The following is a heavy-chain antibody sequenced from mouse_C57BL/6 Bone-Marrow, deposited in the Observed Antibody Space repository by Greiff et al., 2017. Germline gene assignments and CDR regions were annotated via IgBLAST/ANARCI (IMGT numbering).Heavy chain of an antibody. V-gene: IGHV5-4*01. CDR1: GFTFSSYA. CDR3: ARDRGVVATPYFDY. Sequence: EVQGVESGGGLVKPGGSLKLSCAASGFTFSSYAMSWVRQTPEKRLEWVATISDGGSYTYYPDNVKGRFTISRDNAKNNLYLQMSHLKSEDTAMYYCARDRGVVATPYFDYWGQGTTLTVSS. D-gene: IGHD1-1*01. CDR2: ISDGGSYT. J-gene: IGHJ2*01.